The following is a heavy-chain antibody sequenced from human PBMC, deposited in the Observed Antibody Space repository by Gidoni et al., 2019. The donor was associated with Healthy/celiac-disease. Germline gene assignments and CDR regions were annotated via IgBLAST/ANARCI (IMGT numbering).Heavy chain of an antibody. V-gene: IGHV4-38-2*01. CDR3: ARSFWRLEEGAFDI. J-gene: IGHJ3*02. CDR1: GYSISSGYY. D-gene: IGHD1-1*01. CDR2: IYHSGST. Sequence: QVQLQESGPGLVKPSETLSLTCAVSGYSISSGYYLGWIRQPPGKGLEWIGSIYHSGSTYYNPSLKSRVTISVDTSKNQFSLKLSSVTAADTSVYYCARSFWRLEEGAFDIWGQGTMVTVSS.